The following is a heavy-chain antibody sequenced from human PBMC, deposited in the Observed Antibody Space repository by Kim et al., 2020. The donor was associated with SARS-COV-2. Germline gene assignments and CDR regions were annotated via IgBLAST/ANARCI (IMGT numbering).Heavy chain of an antibody. CDR3: ATLDSSGYYKDYYLDC. J-gene: IGHJ4*02. Sequence: ASVKVSCKVSGYILTELSMYWGRQANGNGFEWQGGFDSEDGETTYAQKFQGRVTMTDDTSTDNAYMELSSLRCEDTAVYYCATLDSSGYYKDYYLDCCGQDTLVTFSS. D-gene: IGHD3-22*01. CDR2: FDSEDGET. CDR1: GYILTELS. V-gene: IGHV1-24*01.